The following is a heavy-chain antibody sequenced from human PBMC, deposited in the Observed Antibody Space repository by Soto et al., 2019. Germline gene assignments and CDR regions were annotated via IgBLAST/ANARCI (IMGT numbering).Heavy chain of an antibody. V-gene: IGHV4-59*01. CDR1: GGSISSYY. CDR3: ARYNWGAVGAFDI. CDR2: IYYSGST. J-gene: IGHJ3*02. Sequence: QVQLQESGPGLVKPSETLSLTCTVSGGSISSYYWSWIRQPPGKGLEWIGYIYYSGSTNYNPSLKGRVPISVDTSKNQFSLKLSSVTAADTAVYYCARYNWGAVGAFDIWGQGTMVTVSS. D-gene: IGHD1-1*01.